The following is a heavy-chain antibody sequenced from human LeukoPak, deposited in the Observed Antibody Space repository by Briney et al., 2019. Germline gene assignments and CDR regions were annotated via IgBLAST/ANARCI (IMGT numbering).Heavy chain of an antibody. D-gene: IGHD5-24*01. CDR3: ARRSLAEEMATN. Sequence: GASVKVSCKASGYTFTSYRISWVRQAPGQGLEWMGWISGYNGNTNYAQKLQGRVTMTTDTSTSTAYMELRSLRSDDTAVYYCARRSLAEEMATNWGQGTLVTVSS. CDR2: ISGYNGNT. V-gene: IGHV1-18*01. CDR1: GYTFTSYR. J-gene: IGHJ4*02.